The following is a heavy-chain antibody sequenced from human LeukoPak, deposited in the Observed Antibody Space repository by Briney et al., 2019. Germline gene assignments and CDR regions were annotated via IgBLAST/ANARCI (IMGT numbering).Heavy chain of an antibody. CDR1: GFTFSSYA. D-gene: IGHD6-19*01. Sequence: GGSLRLSCAASGFTFSSYALSWVRQAPGKGLECVSAISGSGGSTYSADSLKGRFTISRDNSKNTLYLQINSLRTDDTAVFYCARGGLGSAFDNWGQGTLVTVSS. J-gene: IGHJ4*02. CDR3: ARGGLGSAFDN. CDR2: ISGSGGST. V-gene: IGHV3-23*01.